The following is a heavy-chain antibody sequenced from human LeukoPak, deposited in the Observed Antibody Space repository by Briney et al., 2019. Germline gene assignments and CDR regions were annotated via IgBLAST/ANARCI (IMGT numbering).Heavy chain of an antibody. J-gene: IGHJ4*02. D-gene: IGHD4/OR15-4a*01. CDR1: GFTLNRPA. CDR2: ISGNGAST. V-gene: IGHV3-23*01. CDR3: AKKSPYGGADY. Sequence: PGESLTLLCAASGFTLNRPAMSWVRQAPGKGLEWVSAISGNGASTYYADSVKGRFTISRDNSKNTLYLQINSLRAEDTAVYYCAKKSPYGGADYWGQGALVTVSS.